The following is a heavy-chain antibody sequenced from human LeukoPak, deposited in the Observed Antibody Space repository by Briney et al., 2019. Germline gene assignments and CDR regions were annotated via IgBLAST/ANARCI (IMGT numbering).Heavy chain of an antibody. V-gene: IGHV1-2*02. Sequence: ASVKVSCKASGYTFTGYYMHWVRQAPGQGLEKMGWINPNSGGTSYAQKFQGRVTMTRDTSISTAYMELSRLRSDDTAVYYCAREFGAAEVYSSSSPGMDVWGQGTTVTVSS. D-gene: IGHD6-13*01. CDR3: AREFGAAEVYSSSSPGMDV. CDR1: GYTFTGYY. CDR2: INPNSGGT. J-gene: IGHJ6*02.